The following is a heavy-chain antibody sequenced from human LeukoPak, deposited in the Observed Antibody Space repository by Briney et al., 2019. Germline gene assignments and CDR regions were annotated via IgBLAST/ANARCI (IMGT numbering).Heavy chain of an antibody. V-gene: IGHV1-2*02. CDR3: ARDRYGDGFAHLDY. D-gene: IGHD5-24*01. Sequence: ASVKVSCKAPGYTFTVYFMHWVRPAPGQGLEWMGWITPSGGTNYPQKFQGRVAITWDTSITTAYMDLSRLTSDDTAVYYCARDRYGDGFAHLDYWGQGALVTVSS. CDR1: GYTFTVYF. J-gene: IGHJ4*02. CDR2: ITPSGGT.